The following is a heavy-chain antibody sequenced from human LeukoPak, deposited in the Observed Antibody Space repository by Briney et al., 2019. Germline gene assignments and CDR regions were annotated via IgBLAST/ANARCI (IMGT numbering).Heavy chain of an antibody. CDR3: AKVSHNILTGYWFIDY. Sequence: GGSLRLSCAASGFTFSSYAMSWVRQAPGKGLEWVSAISGSGGSIYYADSVKGRFTISRDNSKNTLYLQMNSLRAEDTAVYYCAKVSHNILTGYWFIDYWGQGTLVTVSS. CDR2: ISGSGGSI. J-gene: IGHJ4*02. V-gene: IGHV3-23*01. D-gene: IGHD3-9*01. CDR1: GFTFSSYA.